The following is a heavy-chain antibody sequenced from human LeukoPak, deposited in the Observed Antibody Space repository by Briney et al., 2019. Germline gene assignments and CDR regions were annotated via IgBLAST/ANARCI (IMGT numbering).Heavy chain of an antibody. Sequence: PSQTLSLTCTVSGDSISGGGSSWTWIRQHPGKGLEWIGYIYDSGNTYYNPSRKSRVNISVDTSKNQFSLKLSSVTAAATAVYYCARAYDISNLAWLDYWGQGTLVTVSS. V-gene: IGHV4-31*03. J-gene: IGHJ4*02. CDR2: IYDSGNT. D-gene: IGHD3-9*01. CDR3: ARAYDISNLAWLDY. CDR1: GDSISGGGSS.